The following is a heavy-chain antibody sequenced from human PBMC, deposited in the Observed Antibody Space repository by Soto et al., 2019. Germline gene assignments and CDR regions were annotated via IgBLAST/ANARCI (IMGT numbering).Heavy chain of an antibody. Sequence: EVQLLESGGDLAQPGRYLRLICAASGFTFSNYAMTWVRQSPGKGLEWVSTITSAGSTFYGDTVKGRFTISRDNSKSTLYLQMNSLGAEDTAVYYCAKTDKFHSQSSGWANRFDSWGQGTLVTVSS. D-gene: IGHD6-19*01. CDR3: AKTDKFHSQSSGWANRFDS. V-gene: IGHV3-23*01. CDR1: GFTFSNYA. J-gene: IGHJ4*02. CDR2: ITSAGST.